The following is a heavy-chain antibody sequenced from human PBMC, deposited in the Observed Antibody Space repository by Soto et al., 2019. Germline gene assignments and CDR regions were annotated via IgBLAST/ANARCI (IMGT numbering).Heavy chain of an antibody. CDR3: ARDDVLCDGGRCYGIPLDV. Sequence: PGGSLRLSCAASGFTVSSKYMTWVRQAPGKGLEWVSLIQSGGTTYYADSVKGRFTISRDTSENTLHLQMDSLRVEDTAVYYCARDDVLCDGGRCYGIPLDVWGKGTPVTVS. D-gene: IGHD2-15*01. J-gene: IGHJ6*03. CDR2: IQSGGTT. CDR1: GFTVSSKY. V-gene: IGHV3-66*01.